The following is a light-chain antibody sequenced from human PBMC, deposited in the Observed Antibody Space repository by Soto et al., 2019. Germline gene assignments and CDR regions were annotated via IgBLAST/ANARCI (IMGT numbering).Light chain of an antibody. V-gene: IGKV3-15*01. CDR1: QSMSSN. CDR2: GAS. CDR3: QHYNKRPVT. J-gene: IGKJ1*01. Sequence: EIVMTQSPATLSVSPGKRATLSCRASQSMSSNLAWYQQRPGQAPRLLIYGASTRATGIPARFSGSGSGTDFTLTISSLQSEDFAVYYCQHYNKRPVTFGQGTKVEIK.